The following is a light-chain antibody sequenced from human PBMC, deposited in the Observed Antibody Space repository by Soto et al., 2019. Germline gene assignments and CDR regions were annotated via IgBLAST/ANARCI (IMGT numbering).Light chain of an antibody. V-gene: IGLV2-14*01. Sequence: QSALTQPASVSGSPGQSITISCTGTSSDVGGYNYVSWYPQHPGKAPKLMIYDVSNRPSGVSNRFSGAKSGNTASLTISGLQAEDEADYYGSSYTSSSTLLYVFGTGTKATVL. CDR1: SSDVGGYNY. CDR2: DVS. CDR3: SSYTSSSTLLYV. J-gene: IGLJ1*01.